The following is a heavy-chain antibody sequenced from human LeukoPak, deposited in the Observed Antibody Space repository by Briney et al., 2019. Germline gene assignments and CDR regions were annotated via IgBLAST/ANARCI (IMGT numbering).Heavy chain of an antibody. CDR3: AKSPVVPAEGFYYYMDV. Sequence: GGSLRLSCAASGFTFSIYGMQWVRQAPGKGLEWVTLIWYDGTNKYYADSVKGRFTISRDNSKNTLYLQMNSLRAEDTAVYYCAKSPVVPAEGFYYYMDVWGTGTTVTVSS. D-gene: IGHD2-2*01. CDR1: GFTFSIYG. V-gene: IGHV3-30*02. CDR2: IWYDGTNK. J-gene: IGHJ6*03.